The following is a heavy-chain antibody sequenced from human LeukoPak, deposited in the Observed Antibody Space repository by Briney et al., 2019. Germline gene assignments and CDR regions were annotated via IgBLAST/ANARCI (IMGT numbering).Heavy chain of an antibody. CDR1: GGSISSYY. Sequence: SETLSLTCTVSGGSISSYYWSWLRQPPGKGLEWIGYIYYSGSTNYNPSLKSRVTISVDTSKNQFSLKLSSVTAADTAVYYCARSGVGSSWFNWFDPWGQGTLVTVSS. CDR3: ARSGVGSSWFNWFDP. CDR2: IYYSGST. V-gene: IGHV4-59*08. D-gene: IGHD6-13*01. J-gene: IGHJ5*02.